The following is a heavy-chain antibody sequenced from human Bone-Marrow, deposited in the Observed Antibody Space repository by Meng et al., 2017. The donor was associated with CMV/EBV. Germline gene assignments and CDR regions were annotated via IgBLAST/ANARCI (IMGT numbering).Heavy chain of an antibody. CDR2: IHSNGDA. CDR3: AKGGWSLKY. Sequence: SETLSLTYTVSGASISGSHWSWIRQPPGKGLEWIGYIHSNGDANYNSSLRSRATLSVDTSKNQFSLNLRSVTAMDTAVYYCAKGGWSLKYWGQGVLVTVSS. D-gene: IGHD6-19*01. J-gene: IGHJ4*02. CDR1: GASISGSH. V-gene: IGHV4-59*01.